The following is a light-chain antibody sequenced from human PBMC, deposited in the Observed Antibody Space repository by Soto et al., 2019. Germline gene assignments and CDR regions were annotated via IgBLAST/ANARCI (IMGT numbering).Light chain of an antibody. Sequence: QSVLTQPASVSGSPGQSITISCTGTSSDVGSFNLVSWYQQYPGKAPKVLIYEGTKRPSGVSDRFSGSKSGNTASLTISGLQAEEEAAYYCCSYAGRSTLVFGGGTKLTVL. V-gene: IGLV2-23*01. J-gene: IGLJ3*02. CDR2: EGT. CDR3: CSYAGRSTLV. CDR1: SSDVGSFNL.